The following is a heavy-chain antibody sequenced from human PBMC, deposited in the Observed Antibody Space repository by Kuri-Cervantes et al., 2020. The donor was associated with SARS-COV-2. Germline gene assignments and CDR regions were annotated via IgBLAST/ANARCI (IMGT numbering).Heavy chain of an antibody. V-gene: IGHV3-11*04. D-gene: IGHD2-15*01. Sequence: GESLKISCAASGCTVSDYYMSWIRQAPGKVLEWVSYISSSGSTIYYADSVKGRSTISRDNAKNSLYLQMNSLRAEDTAVYYCARDPPSPYCSGGSCRTDVWGQGTTVTVSS. CDR3: ARDPPSPYCSGGSCRTDV. J-gene: IGHJ6*02. CDR2: ISSSGSTI. CDR1: GCTVSDYY.